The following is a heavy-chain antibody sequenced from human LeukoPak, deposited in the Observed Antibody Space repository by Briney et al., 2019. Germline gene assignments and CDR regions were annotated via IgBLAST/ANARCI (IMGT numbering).Heavy chain of an antibody. V-gene: IGHV4-4*09. D-gene: IGHD2-2*01. CDR1: GGSISSYY. Sequence: SETLSLTCTVSGGSISSYYWSWIRQPPGKGLEWIGYIYTSGSTNYNPSLKSRVTISVDTSKNQFSLKLSSVTAADTAVYYCARQGYCSSTGCSDFDYWGQGTLVTVSS. J-gene: IGHJ4*02. CDR3: ARQGYCSSTGCSDFDY. CDR2: IYTSGST.